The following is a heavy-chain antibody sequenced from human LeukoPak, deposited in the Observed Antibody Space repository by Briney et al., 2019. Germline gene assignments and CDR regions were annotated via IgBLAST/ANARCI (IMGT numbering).Heavy chain of an antibody. V-gene: IGHV3-74*01. CDR2: INTDGSRT. CDR1: GLTFTNAW. D-gene: IGHD1-26*01. J-gene: IGHJ5*02. Sequence: GGSLRLSCAASGLTFTNAWMHWVRQAPGKGLVWVSRINTDGSRTTYADSVQGRFTISRDTAKNTLFLQMNSLRAEDTAVYYCAREAQVGGALQSWGQGTLVTVSS. CDR3: AREAQVGGALQS.